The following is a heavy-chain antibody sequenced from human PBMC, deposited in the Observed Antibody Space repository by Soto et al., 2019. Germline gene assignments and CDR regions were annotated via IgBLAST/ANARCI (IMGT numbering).Heavy chain of an antibody. Sequence: ASVKVSCKASGYTFTSYGISWVRQAPGQGLEWMGWISAYNGNTNYAQKLQGRVTMTTDTSTSTAYMELRSLRSDDTAVYYCARARRWDIVVEVAATYAFDIWGQGTMVTVSS. D-gene: IGHD2-15*01. CDR1: GYTFTSYG. J-gene: IGHJ3*02. V-gene: IGHV1-18*01. CDR3: ARARRWDIVVEVAATYAFDI. CDR2: ISAYNGNT.